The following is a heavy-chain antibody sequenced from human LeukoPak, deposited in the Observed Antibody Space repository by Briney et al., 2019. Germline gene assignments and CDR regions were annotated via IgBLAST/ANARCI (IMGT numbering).Heavy chain of an antibody. Sequence: PSETLSLTCTVSGGSTSSYYWSWIRQPPGKGLEWIGYIYYSGSTNYNPSLKSRVTISVDTSKNQFFLKLSSVTAADTAVYYCARQRSYSSGWQPNAFDIWGQGTMVTVSS. V-gene: IGHV4-59*08. CDR1: GGSTSSYY. CDR3: ARQRSYSSGWQPNAFDI. CDR2: IYYSGST. J-gene: IGHJ3*02. D-gene: IGHD6-19*01.